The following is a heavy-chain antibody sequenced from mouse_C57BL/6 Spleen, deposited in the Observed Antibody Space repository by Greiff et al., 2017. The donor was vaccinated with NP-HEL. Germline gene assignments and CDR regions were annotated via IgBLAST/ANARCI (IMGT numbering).Heavy chain of an antibody. J-gene: IGHJ3*01. CDR1: GYTFTSYW. CDR2: IHPNSGST. CDR3: ASIYYYGGFAY. Sequence: QVQLKQPGAELVKPGASVKLSCKASGYTFTSYWMHWVKQRPGQGLEWIGMIHPNSGSTNYNEKFKSKATLTVDKSSSTAYMQLSSLTSEDSAVYYCASIYYYGGFAYWGQGTLVTVSA. D-gene: IGHD1-1*01. V-gene: IGHV1-64*01.